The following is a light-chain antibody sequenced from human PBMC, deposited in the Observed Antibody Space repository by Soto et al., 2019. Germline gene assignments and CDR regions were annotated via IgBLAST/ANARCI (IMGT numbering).Light chain of an antibody. CDR3: VQGTHWPRA. CDR2: KVS. J-gene: IGKJ1*01. Sequence: VAMSQYQLSLPVTLGQPAAISCRSIQSLVHSDGNTYLNWLQRRPGQSPRRLIYKVSNRDPGVPDRFSGSGSGTDFTLTISRVEAEDIGVYYCVQGTHWPRAFGQGTKVDIK. V-gene: IGKV2-30*02. CDR1: QSLVHSDGNTY.